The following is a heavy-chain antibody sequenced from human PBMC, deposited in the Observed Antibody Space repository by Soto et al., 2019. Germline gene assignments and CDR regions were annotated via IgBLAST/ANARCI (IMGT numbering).Heavy chain of an antibody. D-gene: IGHD2-15*01. V-gene: IGHV3-11*01. CDR3: ARSRDMATDFES. CDR1: GFTFSDYD. J-gene: IGHJ5*01. CDR2: ISRSGGTI. Sequence: QVQLVESGGGLVKPGESLRLSCAASGFTFSDYDMSWIRQAPGKRLEWVSYISRSGGTIFSADSMKGRFAISRDNSNXXXYLXXNXLXVEDTAMYFCARSRDMATDFESWGQGTLVTVSS.